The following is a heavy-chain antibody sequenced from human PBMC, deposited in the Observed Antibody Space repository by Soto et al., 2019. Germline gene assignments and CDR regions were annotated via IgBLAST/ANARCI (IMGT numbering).Heavy chain of an antibody. CDR1: GGSISSGDYY. Sequence: PSETLSLTCTVSGGSISSGDYYWSWIRQPPGKGLEWIGYIYYSGSTYYNPSLKSRVTISVDTSKNQFSLKLSSVTAADTAVYYCASSQLDPRSYYYYGMDVWGQGTTVTVSS. J-gene: IGHJ6*02. CDR3: ASSQLDPRSYYYYGMDV. CDR2: IYYSGST. V-gene: IGHV4-30-4*01. D-gene: IGHD6-6*01.